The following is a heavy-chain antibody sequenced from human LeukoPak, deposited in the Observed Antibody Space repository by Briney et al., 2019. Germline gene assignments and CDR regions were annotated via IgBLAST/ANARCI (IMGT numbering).Heavy chain of an antibody. CDR3: ARDPNGDYIGAFDM. V-gene: IGHV3-23*01. CDR2: IRGVGTSE. CDR1: GFTFSAYA. Sequence: GGSLRLSCAASGFTFSAYAMMWVRQPPGKGPNGVSAIRGVGTSEFYADSLKGRFRISRDNSKDTLFLQMNSLRAEDTAVYYCARDPNGDYIGAFDMWGPGTMVTVSS. D-gene: IGHD4-17*01. J-gene: IGHJ3*02.